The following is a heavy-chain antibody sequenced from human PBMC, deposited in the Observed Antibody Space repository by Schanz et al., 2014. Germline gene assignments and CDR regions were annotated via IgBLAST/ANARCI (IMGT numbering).Heavy chain of an antibody. CDR1: GFSFSVSW. Sequence: PLVEFGGGLVQPGGSLRLSCEASGFSFSVSWMNWVRQAPGKGLEWVAYISWSSSTIYYADSVKGRFTTSRDNAKKALYLQMNSLRAEDTAVYYCAKGQLLSYYFDYWGQGTLVTVSS. V-gene: IGHV3-48*04. D-gene: IGHD2-21*01. CDR3: AKGQLLSYYFDY. CDR2: ISWSSSTI. J-gene: IGHJ4*02.